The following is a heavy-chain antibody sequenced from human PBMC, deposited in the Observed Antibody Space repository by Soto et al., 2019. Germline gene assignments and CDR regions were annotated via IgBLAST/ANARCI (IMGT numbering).Heavy chain of an antibody. CDR3: ARDYYYDTTAPLDY. D-gene: IGHD3-22*01. Sequence: QVQLVQSGAEVKKPGASVRVSCTASGYTFNSYGISWVRQAPGQGLEWMGWISVYNGETHYARKFQGRVTMTTDTSTTTAYMELRSLRSDDTALDFCARDYYYDTTAPLDYWGQGTLVTVSS. CDR2: ISVYNGET. J-gene: IGHJ4*02. CDR1: GYTFNSYG. V-gene: IGHV1-18*01.